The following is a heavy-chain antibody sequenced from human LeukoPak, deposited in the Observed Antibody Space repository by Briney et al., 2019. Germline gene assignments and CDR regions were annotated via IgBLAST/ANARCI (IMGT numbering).Heavy chain of an antibody. CDR3: AREGGYYYGSGSRPGDYYYYYYMDV. CDR2: IKQDGSEK. V-gene: IGHV3-7*01. CDR1: GFTFSSYW. D-gene: IGHD3-10*01. J-gene: IGHJ6*03. Sequence: PGGSLRLSCAASGFTFSSYWMSWVRQAPGKGLEWVANIKQDGSEKYYVDSVKGRFTISRDNAKNSLYLQMNSLRAEDTAVYYCAREGGYYYGSGSRPGDYYYYYYMDVWGKGTTVTVSS.